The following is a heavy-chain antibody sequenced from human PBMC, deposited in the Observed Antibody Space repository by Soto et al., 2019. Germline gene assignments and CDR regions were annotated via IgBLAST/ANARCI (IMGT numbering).Heavy chain of an antibody. J-gene: IGHJ6*02. CDR3: ARDLGLVLEYSSSPLSYYGMDV. CDR2: IYPGDSDT. V-gene: IGHV5-51*01. D-gene: IGHD6-6*01. Sequence: GESLKISCKGSGYSFTSYWIGWVRQMPGKGLEWMGIIYPGDSDTRYSPSFQGQVTISADKSISTAYLQWSSLKASDTAVYYCARDLGLVLEYSSSPLSYYGMDVWGQGTTVTVSS. CDR1: GYSFTSYW.